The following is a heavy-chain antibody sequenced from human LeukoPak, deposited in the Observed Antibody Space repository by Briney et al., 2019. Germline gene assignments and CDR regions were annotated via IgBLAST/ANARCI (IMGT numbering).Heavy chain of an antibody. CDR1: GGTFSSYA. CDR2: IIPIFGTA. V-gene: IGHV1-69*05. CDR3: ASRYCTNGVCYTGTFDY. Sequence: SVKVSCKASGGTFSSYAISWVRQAPGQGLEWMGGIIPIFGTANYAQKFQGRVTITTDESTSTAYMELSSLRSEDTAVYYCASRYCTNGVCYTGTFDYWGQGTLVTVSS. D-gene: IGHD2-8*01. J-gene: IGHJ4*02.